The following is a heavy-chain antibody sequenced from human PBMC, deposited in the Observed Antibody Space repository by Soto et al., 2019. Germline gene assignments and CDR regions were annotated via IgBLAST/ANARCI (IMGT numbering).Heavy chain of an antibody. J-gene: IGHJ4*02. CDR1: GYTFTDYD. CDR3: AVTTGY. Sequence: QVQVLQSGAEVKKPGASVKVSCKTSGYTFTDYDINWVRQAPGQGLEWMGWVSPDHNNAGYAQKFQGRVTMTTNNSINTAYMELTSLRFEDTAVYYCAVTTGYCGQGSMVTVSS. D-gene: IGHD4-17*01. V-gene: IGHV1-8*02. CDR2: VSPDHNNA.